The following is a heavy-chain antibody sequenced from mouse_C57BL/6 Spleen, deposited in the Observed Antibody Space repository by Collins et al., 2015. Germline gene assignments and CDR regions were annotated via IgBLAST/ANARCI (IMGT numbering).Heavy chain of an antibody. J-gene: IGHJ1*03. CDR1: GYTFTSYW. CDR2: INPSNGGT. V-gene: IGHV1-53*01. D-gene: IGHD1-1*01. Sequence: QVQLQQPGTELAKPGASVKLSCKASGYTFTSYWMHWVKQRPGQGLEWIGNINPSNGGTNYNEKFKSKATLTVDKSSSTAYMQLSSLTSEDSAVYYCAITTVVSYWYFDVRGTGTTVTVSS. CDR3: AITTVVSYWYFDV.